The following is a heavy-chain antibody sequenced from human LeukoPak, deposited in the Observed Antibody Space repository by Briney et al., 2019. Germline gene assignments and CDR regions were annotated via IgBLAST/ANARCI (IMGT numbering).Heavy chain of an antibody. CDR2: IYPNSGAT. CDR1: GYTFTVYY. Sequence: ASVKVSCKASGYTFTVYYMHWVRQAPGQGLEWMGYIYPNSGATKYAQKFQGRVTMTRDTSISTAYMELSGLRSDDTAVYYCGTLLSNGPFDYWGQGSLVTVSS. J-gene: IGHJ4*02. CDR3: GTLLSNGPFDY. V-gene: IGHV1-2*02.